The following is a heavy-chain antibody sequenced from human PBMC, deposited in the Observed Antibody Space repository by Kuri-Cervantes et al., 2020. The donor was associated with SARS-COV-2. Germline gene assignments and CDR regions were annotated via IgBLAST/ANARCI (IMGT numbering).Heavy chain of an antibody. CDR1: GGSISSYY. Sequence: GSLRLSCTVSGGSISSYYWSWIRQPPGKGLEWIGSIYYSGSTYYNPSLKSRVTISVDTSKNQFSLKLSSVTAADTAVYYCARRHYDFWSGSMLDYWGQGTLVTVSS. D-gene: IGHD3-3*01. V-gene: IGHV4-39*01. CDR3: ARRHYDFWSGSMLDY. CDR2: IYYSGST. J-gene: IGHJ4*02.